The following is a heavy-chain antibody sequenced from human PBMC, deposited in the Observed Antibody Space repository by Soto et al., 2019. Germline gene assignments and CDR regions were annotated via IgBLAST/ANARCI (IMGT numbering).Heavy chain of an antibody. CDR1: GYTFTSYY. CDR3: ARDIAASRLKDDYFDY. Sequence: GASVKVSCKESGYTFTSYYMHWVRQAPGQGLEWMGIINPSGGSTSYAQKFQGRVTMTRDTSTSTVYMELSSLRSEDTAVYYCARDIAASRLKDDYFDYWGQGTLVTVSS. D-gene: IGHD6-13*01. V-gene: IGHV1-46*03. J-gene: IGHJ4*02. CDR2: INPSGGST.